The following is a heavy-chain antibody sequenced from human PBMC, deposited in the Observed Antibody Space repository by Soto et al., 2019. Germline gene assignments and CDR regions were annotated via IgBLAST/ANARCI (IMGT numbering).Heavy chain of an antibody. CDR3: ARGYISSWSWWFDP. J-gene: IGHJ5*02. CDR2: ISNDGSNQ. CDR1: GFTFSNYA. Sequence: QVQLVQSGGGVVQPGRPLRLSCAASGFTFSNYAMHWVRQAPGKGLEWVAIISNDGSNQYYSDAVKGRFTISRDNSKNTLFLQMNTLRHEDTAVYYCARGYISSWSWWFDPWGQGTQVILSS. D-gene: IGHD6-13*01. V-gene: IGHV3-30-3*01.